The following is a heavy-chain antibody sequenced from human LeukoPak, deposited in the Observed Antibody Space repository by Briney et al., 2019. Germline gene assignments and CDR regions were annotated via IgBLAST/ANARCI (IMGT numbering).Heavy chain of an antibody. V-gene: IGHV3-7*03. CDR3: ARASYSYGYSFDY. J-gene: IGHJ4*02. Sequence: GGSLRLSCAASGFTFSSYWMSWVRQAPGKGLEWVAYIKQDGSEKYYVDSVKGRFTISRDNAKNSLYLQMNSLRAEDTAVYYCARASYSYGYSFDYWGQGTLVTVSS. CDR1: GFTFSSYW. D-gene: IGHD5-18*01. CDR2: IKQDGSEK.